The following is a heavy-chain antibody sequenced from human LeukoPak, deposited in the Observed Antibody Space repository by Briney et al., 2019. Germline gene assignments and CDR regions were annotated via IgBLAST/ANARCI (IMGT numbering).Heavy chain of an antibody. V-gene: IGHV3-21*01. CDR1: GFTFSSYS. Sequence: GGSLRLPCAASGFTFSSYSMNWVRQAPGKGLEWVSSISSSSSYIYYADSVKGRFTISRDNAKNSLYLQMNSLRAEDTAVYYCARDSGYSYGQEFDYWGQGTLVTVSS. CDR3: ARDSGYSYGQEFDY. D-gene: IGHD5-18*01. J-gene: IGHJ4*02. CDR2: ISSSSSYI.